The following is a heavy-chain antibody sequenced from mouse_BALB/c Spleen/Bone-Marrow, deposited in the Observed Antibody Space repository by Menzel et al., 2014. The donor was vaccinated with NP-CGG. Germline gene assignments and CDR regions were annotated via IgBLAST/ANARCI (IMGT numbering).Heavy chain of an antibody. J-gene: IGHJ2*01. D-gene: IGHD2-1*01. CDR1: GFTFSSYG. V-gene: IGHV5-6-3*01. CDR3: VRGNYGNYVDYFDF. CDR2: INSNGGST. Sequence: DVHLVESGGGLVQPGGSLKLSCAASGFTFSSYGMSWVRQTPDKRLELVATINSNGGSTYYPDSVKGQFTISRDTAKNTLYLQMSSLKSEETAMYYCVRGNYGNYVDYFDFWGQGTTLTVSS.